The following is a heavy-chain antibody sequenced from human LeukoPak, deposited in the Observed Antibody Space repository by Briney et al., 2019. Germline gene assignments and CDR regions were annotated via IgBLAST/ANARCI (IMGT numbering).Heavy chain of an antibody. CDR1: GFTFSIYA. V-gene: IGHV3-7*05. Sequence: GESLRLSCAASGFTFSIYAMSWVRQAPGKGLEWVANIKQDGSDKYYVDSVKGRFTISRDNAKNSLYLQMNSLRAEDTAVYYCARDRFMDYWGQGTLVTVSS. CDR3: ARDRFMDY. D-gene: IGHD3-16*01. J-gene: IGHJ4*02. CDR2: IKQDGSDK.